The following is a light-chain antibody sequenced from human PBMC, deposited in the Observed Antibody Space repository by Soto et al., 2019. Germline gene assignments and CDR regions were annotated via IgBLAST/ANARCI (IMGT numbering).Light chain of an antibody. J-gene: IGKJ3*01. CDR2: GAS. V-gene: IGKV3-20*01. Sequence: EIVLTQSPGTLSLSPGERATLFCRASQSVSSSYLAWYQQKPGQAPRLLIYGASSRATGIPDRFSGSGSGTDFTSNISRLKPEDFAVYYCQQYGSSQFTFGPGTKVDL. CDR3: QQYGSSQFT. CDR1: QSVSSSY.